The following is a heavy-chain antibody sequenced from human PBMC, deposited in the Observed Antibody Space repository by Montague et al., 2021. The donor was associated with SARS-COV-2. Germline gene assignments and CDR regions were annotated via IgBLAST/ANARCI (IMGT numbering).Heavy chain of an antibody. CDR1: GDSISNYY. V-gene: IGHV4-59*08. CDR2: NYFSGST. CDR3: ARHSGYYDRSGYYDY. D-gene: IGHD3-22*01. Sequence: SETLSLTCTVSGDSISNYYWRWIRQPPGKGLEWIAYNYFSGSTNYNPSLESRVSISVITSRNQLSLRLRSVTAADTAVYYCARHSGYYDRSGYYDYWGQGTLVTVSS. J-gene: IGHJ4*02.